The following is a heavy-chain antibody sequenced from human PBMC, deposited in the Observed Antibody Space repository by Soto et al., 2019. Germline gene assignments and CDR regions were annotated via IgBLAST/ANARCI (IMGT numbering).Heavy chain of an antibody. V-gene: IGHV5-10-1*01. J-gene: IGHJ6*02. CDR2: IDPIDSDT. D-gene: IGHD1-26*01. Sequence: VDSLNISFKGSGYSFTRSWLSWVRQIPWNGLEWMGRIDPIDSDTNYSPSFQGHVTISADKSISTASLQWSSLKASDTAMYYCARLGKFVGATTRTSCYYYYGMDVWGQGTPVT. CDR3: ARLGKFVGATTRTSCYYYYGMDV. CDR1: GYSFTRSW.